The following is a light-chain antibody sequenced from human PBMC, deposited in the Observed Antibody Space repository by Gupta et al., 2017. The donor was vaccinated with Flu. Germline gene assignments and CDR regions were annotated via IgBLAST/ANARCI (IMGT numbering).Light chain of an antibody. J-gene: IGKJ4*01. V-gene: IGKV3-15*01. CDR3: QQYNNWSLT. CDR2: GAS. Sequence: IVMKQSPATLSVSPGERATLSCRASQSVSSNLAWYQQKPGQAPRLLIYGASTRATGIPARFSGSGSGTEFTLTISSLQSEDFAVYYCQQYNNWSLTFGGGTKVEIK. CDR1: QSVSSN.